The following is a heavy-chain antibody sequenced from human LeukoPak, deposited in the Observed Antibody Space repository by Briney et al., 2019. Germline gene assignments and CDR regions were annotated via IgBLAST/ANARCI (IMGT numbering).Heavy chain of an antibody. CDR1: GFTFDDYA. CDR3: AKTHETDSSALDY. CDR2: ISWNSGSI. D-gene: IGHD6-6*01. J-gene: IGHJ4*02. V-gene: IGHV3-9*01. Sequence: GGSLRLSCAASGFTFDDYAMHWVRQAPGKGLEWVSGISWNSGSIGYADSVKGRFTISRDNAKNSLYLQMNSLRAEDTALYYCAKTHETDSSALDYWGQGTLVTVSS.